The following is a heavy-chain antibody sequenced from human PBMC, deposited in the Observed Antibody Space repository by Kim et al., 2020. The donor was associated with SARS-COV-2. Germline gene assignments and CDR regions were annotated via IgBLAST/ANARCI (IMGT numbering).Heavy chain of an antibody. J-gene: IGHJ6*02. CDR3: ARYRSSGWTYYYYYGMDV. CDR1: GESFSGYY. Sequence: SETLSLTCAVYGESFSGYYWSWIRQPPGKGLEWIGEINHSGSTNYNPSLKSRVTISVDTSKNQFSLKLSSVTAADTAVYYCARYRSSGWTYYYYYGMDVWGQGTTVTVSS. CDR2: INHSGST. V-gene: IGHV4-34*01. D-gene: IGHD6-19*01.